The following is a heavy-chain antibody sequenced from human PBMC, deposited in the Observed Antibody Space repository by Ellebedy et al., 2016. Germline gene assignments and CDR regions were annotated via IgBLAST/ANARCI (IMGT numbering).Heavy chain of an antibody. CDR2: ISSSSSYI. Sequence: LSLTCAASGFTFSSYSMNWVRQAPGKGLEWVSSISSSSSYIYYADSVKGRFTISRDNAKNSVYLQMSSLRAEDTAVYYCARDGDYGDYELAPDYWGQGTLVTVSS. CDR1: GFTFSSYS. V-gene: IGHV3-21*01. J-gene: IGHJ4*02. D-gene: IGHD4-17*01. CDR3: ARDGDYGDYELAPDY.